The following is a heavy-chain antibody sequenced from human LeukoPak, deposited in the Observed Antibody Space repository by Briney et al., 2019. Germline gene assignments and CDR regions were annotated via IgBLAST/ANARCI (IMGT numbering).Heavy chain of an antibody. V-gene: IGHV3-23*01. CDR2: ISGSGGST. CDR1: GFTFSSYA. Sequence: GGSLRLSCAASGFTFSSYAMSWVRQAPGKGLEWVSAISGSGGSTYYADSVNGRFTISRDNSKNTLYLQMNSLRAEDTAVYYCAKGTYYDFWSGYSYFDYWGQGTLVTVSS. D-gene: IGHD3-3*01. J-gene: IGHJ4*02. CDR3: AKGTYYDFWSGYSYFDY.